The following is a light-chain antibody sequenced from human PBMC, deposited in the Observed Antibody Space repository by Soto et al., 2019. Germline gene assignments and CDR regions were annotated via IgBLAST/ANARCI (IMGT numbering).Light chain of an antibody. Sequence: DIQMTQSPSSLSASLGDRVTISCRASQGISTYLAWYQQKPGKAPTLLISDVSRLESGVPSRFSGSGSGTEFTLTISGLQPYDFATYYCHQYNYLHTFGQGTKLEIK. CDR1: QGISTY. J-gene: IGKJ2*01. CDR2: DVS. V-gene: IGKV1-5*01. CDR3: HQYNYLHT.